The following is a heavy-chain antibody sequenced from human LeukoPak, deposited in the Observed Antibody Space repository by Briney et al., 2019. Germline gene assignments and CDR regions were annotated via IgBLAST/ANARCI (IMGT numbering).Heavy chain of an antibody. V-gene: IGHV4-39*07. CDR2: IYYSGST. D-gene: IGHD6-6*01. Sequence: PSETLSLTCTVSGGSISSSSYYWGWIRQPPGKGLEWIGSIYYSGSTYYNPSLKSRVTISVDTSKNQFSLKLSSVTAADTAVYYCARDQEYSSSSPYYYYYYMDVWGKGTTVTVSS. J-gene: IGHJ6*03. CDR1: GGSISSSSYY. CDR3: ARDQEYSSSSPYYYYYYMDV.